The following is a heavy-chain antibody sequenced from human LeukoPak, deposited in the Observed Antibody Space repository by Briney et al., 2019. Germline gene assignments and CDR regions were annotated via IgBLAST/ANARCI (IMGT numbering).Heavy chain of an antibody. CDR3: ARREGARPMDY. V-gene: IGHV4-39*01. J-gene: IGHJ4*02. CDR2: IYYSGST. Sequence: PSETLSLTCTVSGGSISSSSYFWGWIRQPPGKGLEWIGSIYYSGSTYYNPSLKSRVTISVDASKNQFSLKLSSVTAADTAVYYCARREGARPMDYWGQGILVTVSS. D-gene: IGHD6-6*01. CDR1: GGSISSSSYF.